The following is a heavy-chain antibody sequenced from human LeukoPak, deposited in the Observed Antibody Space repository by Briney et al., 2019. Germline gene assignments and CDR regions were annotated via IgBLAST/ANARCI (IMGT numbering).Heavy chain of an antibody. CDR3: ASESGPYSSSWIDY. CDR1: GFTFSSYG. Sequence: GGSLRLSCAASGFTFSSYGMHWVRQAPGKGLEWVAVISYDGSNKYYADSVKGRFTISRDNSKNTLYLQMNNLRAEDTAVYYCASESGPYSSSWIDYWGQGTLVTVSS. D-gene: IGHD6-13*01. J-gene: IGHJ4*02. CDR2: ISYDGSNK. V-gene: IGHV3-30*03.